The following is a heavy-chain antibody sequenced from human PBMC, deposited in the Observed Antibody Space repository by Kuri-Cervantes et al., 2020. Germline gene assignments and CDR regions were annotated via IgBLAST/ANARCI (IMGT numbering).Heavy chain of an antibody. V-gene: IGHV4-59*13. CDR3: AAWHHETHYFDY. CDR1: GGSISSYY. Sequence: SETLSLTCTVSGGSISSYYWSWIRQPPGKGLEWIGYIYYSGSTNYNPSLKSRVTISVGTSKNQFSLKLSSVTAADTAVYYCAAWHHETHYFDYWDQGALVTVSS. J-gene: IGHJ4*02. CDR2: IYYSGST.